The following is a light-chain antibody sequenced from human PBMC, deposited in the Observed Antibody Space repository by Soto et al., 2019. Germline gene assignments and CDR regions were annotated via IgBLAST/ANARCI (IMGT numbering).Light chain of an antibody. CDR2: EVS. J-gene: IGLJ1*01. CDR3: GSYAGSNYV. CDR1: SSDVGNYKY. Sequence: QSVLTQPASVSGSPGQSITISCTGTSSDVGNYKYVSWYQQHPGKAPKLMIYEVSNRPSGVSNRFSGSKSGNTASLTISGLQAEDETDYYCGSYAGSNYVFGTGTKVTVL. V-gene: IGLV2-14*01.